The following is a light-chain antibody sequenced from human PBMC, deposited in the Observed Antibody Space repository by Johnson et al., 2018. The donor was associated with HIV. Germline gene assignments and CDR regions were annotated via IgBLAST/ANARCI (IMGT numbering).Light chain of an antibody. CDR1: SSNIGNNY. CDR3: GTWDGSLSAGAV. V-gene: IGLV1-51*02. Sequence: QSVLTQPPSVSAAPGQKVTISCSGTSSNIGNNYVSWYQQLPGTAPKLLIYEDTRRPSGIPDRFSGSKSGTSATLGITGLQTGDEGDYYCGTWDGSLSAGAVFGTGTQVTVL. CDR2: EDT. J-gene: IGLJ1*01.